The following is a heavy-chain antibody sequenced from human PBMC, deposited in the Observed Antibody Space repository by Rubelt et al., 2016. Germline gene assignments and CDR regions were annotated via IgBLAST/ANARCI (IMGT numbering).Heavy chain of an antibody. J-gene: IGHJ4*02. Sequence: EVQLLESGGGLVQPGGSLRLSCAASGFTVSSHYMSWVRQAPGKGLEWVSVIYSGGSTYYADSVKGRFPISRHNSKNTLYLQMNSLRAEDTAVYDCARSSAEVEDYWGQGTLVTVSS. CDR1: GFTVSSHY. CDR2: IYSGGST. CDR3: ARSSAEVEDY. D-gene: IGHD1-26*01. V-gene: IGHV3-53*04.